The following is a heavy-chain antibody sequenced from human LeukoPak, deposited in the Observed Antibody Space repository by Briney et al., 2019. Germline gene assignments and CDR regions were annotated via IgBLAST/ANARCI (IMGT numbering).Heavy chain of an antibody. Sequence: GGSLRLSCAVSGFTFSSYGMHWVRQAPGKGLEGVAFIRNDGSNKYYADSVKGRFTISRDNSKNMVYLQMNSLSAEDTAVYYCAKGPNYDILTGWRKTYNGFDVWGQGTMVTVSS. CDR2: IRNDGSNK. CDR3: AKGPNYDILTGWRKTYNGFDV. CDR1: GFTFSSYG. J-gene: IGHJ3*01. D-gene: IGHD3-9*01. V-gene: IGHV3-30*02.